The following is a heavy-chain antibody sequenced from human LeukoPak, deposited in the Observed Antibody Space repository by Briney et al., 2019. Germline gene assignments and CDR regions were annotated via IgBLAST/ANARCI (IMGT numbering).Heavy chain of an antibody. D-gene: IGHD3-22*01. V-gene: IGHV4-34*01. CDR1: GGSFSGYY. CDR3: ARGGHYYDSSGYLFY. CDR2: INHSGST. Sequence: SETLSLTCAVYGGSFSGYYWSWIRQPPGKGLEWIGEINHSGSTNYNPSLKSRVTISVDTSKNQFSLQLSSVTAADTAVYYCARGGHYYDSSGYLFYWGQGTLVTVSS. J-gene: IGHJ4*02.